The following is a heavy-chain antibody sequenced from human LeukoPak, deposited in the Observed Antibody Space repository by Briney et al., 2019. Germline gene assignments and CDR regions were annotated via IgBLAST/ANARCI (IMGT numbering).Heavy chain of an antibody. D-gene: IGHD4-17*01. J-gene: IGHJ4*02. Sequence: SETLSLTCAVYGGSFSGYYWSWIRQPPGKGLEWIGEINHSGSTNYNPSLKSRVTISVDTSKNQFSLKLSSVTAADTAVYYCARGGETGFDYWGQGTLVTVSS. CDR2: INHSGST. V-gene: IGHV4-34*01. CDR3: ARGGETGFDY. CDR1: GGSFSGYY.